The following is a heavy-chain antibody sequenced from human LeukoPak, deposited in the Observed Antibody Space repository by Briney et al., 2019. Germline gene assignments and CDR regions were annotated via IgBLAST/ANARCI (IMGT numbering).Heavy chain of an antibody. CDR2: TSRGGSDI. J-gene: IGHJ4*02. D-gene: IGHD2-21*01. CDR3: VRARLIRLENFFDY. CDR1: GFTFSNHE. Sequence: GGSLRLSCVTSGFTFSNHEMNWVRQAPGKGLEWVAYTSRGGSDISYADSAKGRFTISSDIASNTLYLQMNSLRVEDTAVYFCVRARLIRLENFFDYWGQGTLVTVSS. V-gene: IGHV3-48*03.